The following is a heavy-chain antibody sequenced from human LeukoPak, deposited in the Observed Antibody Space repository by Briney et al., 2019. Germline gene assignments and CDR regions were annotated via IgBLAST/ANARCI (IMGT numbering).Heavy chain of an antibody. Sequence: SETLSLTCTVSGGSISSYYWSWIRQPPGKGLEWIGYIYYSGSTNYNPSLKGRVTISVDTSKSQFSLKLSSVTAADTAVYYCACHYYGSGSYYNPPDYWGQGTLVTVSS. CDR2: IYYSGST. CDR3: ACHYYGSGSYYNPPDY. CDR1: GGSISSYY. J-gene: IGHJ4*02. D-gene: IGHD3-10*01. V-gene: IGHV4-59*01.